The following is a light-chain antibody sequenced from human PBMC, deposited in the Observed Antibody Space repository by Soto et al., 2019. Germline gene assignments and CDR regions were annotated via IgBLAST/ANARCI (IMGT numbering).Light chain of an antibody. J-gene: IGKJ1*01. CDR3: QQYHNFWT. CDR2: KAS. Sequence: DIQMTQSPSTLSGSVGDRVTITCRASQTISSWLAWYQQKPGKAPKLLIYKASTLKSGVPSRFSGSGSGTEFTLTISSLQPDDFATYYCQQYHNFWTFGQGTKEDIK. CDR1: QTISSW. V-gene: IGKV1-5*03.